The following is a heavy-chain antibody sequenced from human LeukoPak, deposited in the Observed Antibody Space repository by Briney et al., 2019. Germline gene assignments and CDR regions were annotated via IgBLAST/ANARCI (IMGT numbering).Heavy chain of an antibody. J-gene: IGHJ4*02. D-gene: IGHD6-6*01. V-gene: IGHV3-30-3*01. CDR1: GFTFSSYA. Sequence: GGSLRLSCAASGFTFSSYAMHWVRQAPGKGLEWVAVTSYDGSNKYYADSVKGRFTISRDNSKNTLYLQMNSLRAEDTAVYYCARDSEYSSSQAFDYWGQRTLVTVSS. CDR2: TSYDGSNK. CDR3: ARDSEYSSSQAFDY.